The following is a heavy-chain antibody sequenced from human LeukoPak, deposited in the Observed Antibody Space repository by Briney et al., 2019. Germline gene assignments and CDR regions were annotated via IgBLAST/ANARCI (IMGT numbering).Heavy chain of an antibody. CDR3: AKGDGYNYGYFDY. D-gene: IGHD5-18*01. Sequence: GGSLRLSCAASGFTFSNYGIHWVRQVPGKGLEWVAVIWYDGSNKYYADSVKGRFTISRDNSKNTLYLQMNSLRAEDTAVYYCAKGDGYNYGYFDYWGRGTLVTVSS. J-gene: IGHJ4*02. CDR2: IWYDGSNK. CDR1: GFTFSNYG. V-gene: IGHV3-33*06.